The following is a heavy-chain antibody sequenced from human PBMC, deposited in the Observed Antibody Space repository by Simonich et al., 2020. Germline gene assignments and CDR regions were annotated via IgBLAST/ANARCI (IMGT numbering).Heavy chain of an antibody. CDR1: GFTFSSYA. Sequence: QVQLVESGGGVVQPGRSLRLSCAASGFTFSSYAMHWVRQAQGKGLEWVAVKSYDGSNKDYADSVKGRFTISRDNSKNTLYLQMNSLRAEDTAVYYCARDGERYCGGDCYSYFDYWGQGTLVTVSS. J-gene: IGHJ4*02. V-gene: IGHV3-30*07. D-gene: IGHD2-21*02. CDR3: ARDGERYCGGDCYSYFDY. CDR2: KSYDGSNK.